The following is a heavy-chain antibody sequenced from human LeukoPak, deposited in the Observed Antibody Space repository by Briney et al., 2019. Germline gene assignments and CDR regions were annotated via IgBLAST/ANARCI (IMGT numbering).Heavy chain of an antibody. CDR2: ISYDGSNK. V-gene: IGHV3-30*18. Sequence: GGSLRLSCAASGFTFSSYGMHWVRQAPGKGLEWVAVISYDGSNKYYADSVKGRFTISRDNSKNTLYLQMNSLRAEDTAVYYCAKVGMTTATSDAFDIWGQGTMVTVSS. CDR3: AKVGMTTATSDAFDI. J-gene: IGHJ3*02. D-gene: IGHD4-17*01. CDR1: GFTFSSYG.